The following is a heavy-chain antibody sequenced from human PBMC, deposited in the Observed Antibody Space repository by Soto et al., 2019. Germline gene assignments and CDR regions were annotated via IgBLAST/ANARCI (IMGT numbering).Heavy chain of an antibody. CDR2: ISGSGGST. V-gene: IGHV3-23*01. CDR1: GFTFSSYA. CDR3: AKDQSSSWYEEGAFDI. Sequence: EVQLLESGGGLVQPGGSLRLSCAASGFTFSSYAMSWVRQAPGKGLEWVSAISGSGGSTYYADSVKGRFTISRDNSKNTLYLQMNSVRAEDTAVYYCAKDQSSSWYEEGAFDIWGQGTMVTVSS. J-gene: IGHJ3*02. D-gene: IGHD6-13*01.